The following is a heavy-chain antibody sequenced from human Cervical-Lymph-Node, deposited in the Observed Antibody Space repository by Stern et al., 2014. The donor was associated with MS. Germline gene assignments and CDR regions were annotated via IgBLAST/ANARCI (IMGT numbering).Heavy chain of an antibody. CDR1: GGSISSGSYY. Sequence: VQLEESGPGLVKPSQTLSLTCTASGGSISSGSYYWSWIRQPAGKGLEWIGRIYTSGSTNYNPSLKGGVTISVDTPKNKFSRKRSSVTAADTAVYYCARDCRLRYFDNYGMDVWGQGTTVTVYS. CDR2: IYTSGST. D-gene: IGHD3-9*01. J-gene: IGHJ6*02. V-gene: IGHV4-61*02. CDR3: ARDCRLRYFDNYGMDV.